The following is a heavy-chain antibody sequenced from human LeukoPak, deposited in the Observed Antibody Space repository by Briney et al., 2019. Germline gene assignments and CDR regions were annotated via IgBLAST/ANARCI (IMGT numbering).Heavy chain of an antibody. J-gene: IGHJ4*02. CDR1: GYSFTRYF. CDR2: IIPSDGST. V-gene: IGHV1-46*01. D-gene: IGHD3-10*01. CDR3: ARGKVVTMVRGVIITYFDY. Sequence: ASVKVSCKASGYSFTRYFIHWVRQAPGQGLEWMGIIIPSDGSTSYAQKFQGRVTMTRDTSTSTAYMELSSLRSEDTAVYYCARGKVVTMVRGVIITYFDYWGQGTLVTVSS.